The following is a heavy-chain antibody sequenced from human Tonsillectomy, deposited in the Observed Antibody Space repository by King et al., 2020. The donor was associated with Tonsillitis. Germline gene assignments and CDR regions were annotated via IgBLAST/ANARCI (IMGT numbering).Heavy chain of an antibody. CDR2: ISPSIIDT. D-gene: IGHD3-22*01. Sequence: VQLVESGGGLVKPGGSLRLSCEASGFTFSDYSMSWIRQAPGKGLEWLSYISPSIIDTNYADSVKGRFTISRDNAKNSLYLQMNSLRVEDTAVYYCARVTVDSSGYNQLYNYYYMDVWGEGTTVTVSS. CDR1: GFTFSDYS. V-gene: IGHV3-11*05. J-gene: IGHJ6*03. CDR3: ARVTVDSSGYNQLYNYYYMDV.